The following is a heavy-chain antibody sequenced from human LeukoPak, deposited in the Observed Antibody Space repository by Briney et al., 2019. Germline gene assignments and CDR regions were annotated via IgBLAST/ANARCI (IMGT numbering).Heavy chain of an antibody. V-gene: IGHV3-30*02. CDR3: ASGGAYRVRSGAGDYLDY. D-gene: IGHD7-27*01. Sequence: GGSLRLSCAASGFTFSTYGMHWVRQAPGKGLEWVAFIRYDGSHKYYADSVKGRFIISRDNSKNTLYLQMNSLRAEDTAMYYCASGGAYRVRSGAGDYLDYWGQGTLVSVSS. J-gene: IGHJ4*02. CDR2: IRYDGSHK. CDR1: GFTFSTYG.